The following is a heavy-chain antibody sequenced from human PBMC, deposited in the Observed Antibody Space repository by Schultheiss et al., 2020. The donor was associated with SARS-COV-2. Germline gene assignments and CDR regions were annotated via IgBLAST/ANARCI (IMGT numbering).Heavy chain of an antibody. D-gene: IGHD2-15*01. Sequence: GGSLRLSCGASGFSFSDHYMTWIRQTPGKGLEWVSYISGSGDYTNYADSVKGRFTISRDNSKNTLYLQMNSLRAEDTAVYYCARAPNRLPGWPFDLWGRGTLVTVSS. CDR2: ISGSGDYT. CDR3: ARAPNRLPGWPFDL. CDR1: GFSFSDHY. V-gene: IGHV3-11*06. J-gene: IGHJ2*01.